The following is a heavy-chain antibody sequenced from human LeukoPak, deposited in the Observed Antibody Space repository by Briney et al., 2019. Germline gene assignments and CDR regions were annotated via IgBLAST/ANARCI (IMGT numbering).Heavy chain of an antibody. D-gene: IGHD3-22*01. V-gene: IGHV3-48*03. J-gene: IGHJ3*02. CDR3: ARAPMSYDSSGFGGAFDI. CDR1: GFTFSSYE. CDR2: IGGGGSTI. Sequence: GGSLRLSCAASGFTFSSYEMNWVRQAPGKGLEWVSYIGGGGSTIYYADSVKGRFTISRDNSKNTMYLQMNSLRAEDTAMYYCARAPMSYDSSGFGGAFDIWGQGTMVTVSS.